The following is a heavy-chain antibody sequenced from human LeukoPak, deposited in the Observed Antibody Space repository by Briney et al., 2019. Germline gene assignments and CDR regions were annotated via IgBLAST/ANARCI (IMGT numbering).Heavy chain of an antibody. D-gene: IGHD6-19*01. J-gene: IGHJ4*02. Sequence: GGSLRLSCAASGFTFSNYAMNWVRQAPGKGLEWVSVVGGGGESYYTDSVKGRFTISRDNSKNTLSLEMNSLRVEDTAVYYCARGSAAGQWLYLFDYWGQGTLVTVSS. CDR1: GFTFSNYA. V-gene: IGHV3-23*01. CDR3: ARGSAAGQWLYLFDY. CDR2: VGGGGES.